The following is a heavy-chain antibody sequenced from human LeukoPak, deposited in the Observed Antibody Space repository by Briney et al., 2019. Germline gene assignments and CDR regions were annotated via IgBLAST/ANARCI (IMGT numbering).Heavy chain of an antibody. Sequence: PSETLSLTCAVYGGSFSGYYWSWIRQPPGKGLEWMGEINHSGSTNYNPSLKSRVNISVDTSKNQFSLKLSSVTAADTAVYYCARVRYNWNGGYFDYWGQGTLVTVSS. CDR1: GGSFSGYY. CDR3: ARVRYNWNGGYFDY. CDR2: INHSGST. V-gene: IGHV4-34*01. D-gene: IGHD1-20*01. J-gene: IGHJ4*02.